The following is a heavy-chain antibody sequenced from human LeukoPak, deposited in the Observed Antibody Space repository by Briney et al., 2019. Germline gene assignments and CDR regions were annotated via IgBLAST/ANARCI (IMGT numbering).Heavy chain of an antibody. D-gene: IGHD5-12*01. CDR3: VRHDGRGGATMGSLDS. CDR1: GESFSGYY. J-gene: IGHJ4*02. Sequence: SETLSLTCAVYGESFSGYYWNWIRQTPGKGLEWIGEVNHGGRSNYNTSLKSRVTISIDTSKNQFSLQLNSVTAADTAVYYCVRHDGRGGATMGSLDSWGQGSLVTVSS. CDR2: VNHGGRS. V-gene: IGHV4-34*01.